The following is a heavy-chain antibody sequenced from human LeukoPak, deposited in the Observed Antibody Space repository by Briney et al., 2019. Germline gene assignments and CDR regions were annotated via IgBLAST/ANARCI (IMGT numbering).Heavy chain of an antibody. Sequence: GGSLRLSCAASGFTFSGYFMTWSRQAPGKGLEWVSYISNSGGTIYYSDSVKGRFTISRDNAKNLLYLEMDSLRAGDTAVYYCARMRSSWYFDHWGQGSLVTVSS. D-gene: IGHD6-13*01. J-gene: IGHJ4*02. CDR1: GFTFSGYF. CDR2: ISNSGGTI. V-gene: IGHV3-11*01. CDR3: ARMRSSWYFDH.